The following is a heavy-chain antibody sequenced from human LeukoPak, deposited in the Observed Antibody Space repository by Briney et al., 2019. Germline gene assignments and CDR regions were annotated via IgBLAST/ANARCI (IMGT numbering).Heavy chain of an antibody. CDR1: GGTFSSYA. CDR3: ASAPRYSSSWPNNWFDR. Sequence: SVKVSCKASGGTFSSYAISWVRQAPGQGLEWMGGIIPIFGTANYAQKFQGRVTITADESTSTAYMELSSLRSEDTAVYFCASAPRYSSSWPNNWFDRWGQGTLVTVSS. V-gene: IGHV1-69*13. CDR2: IIPIFGTA. D-gene: IGHD6-13*01. J-gene: IGHJ5*02.